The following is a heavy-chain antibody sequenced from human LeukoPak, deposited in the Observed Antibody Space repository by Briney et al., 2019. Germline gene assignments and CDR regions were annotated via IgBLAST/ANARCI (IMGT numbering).Heavy chain of an antibody. D-gene: IGHD4-23*01. CDR3: AKNDLSGNPWWGTFDP. V-gene: IGHV3-30*02. J-gene: IGHJ5*02. CDR1: GFTFSSYG. CDR2: IRYDGSNK. Sequence: PGGSLRLSCAASGFTFSSYGMHWVRQAPGKGLEWVAFIRYDGSNKYYADSVKGRFTISRDNSKNTLYLQMNSLRAEDTAVYYCAKNDLSGNPWWGTFDPWGQGTLVTVSS.